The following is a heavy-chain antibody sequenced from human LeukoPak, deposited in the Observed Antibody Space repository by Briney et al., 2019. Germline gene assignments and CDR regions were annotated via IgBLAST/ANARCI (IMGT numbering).Heavy chain of an antibody. J-gene: IGHJ6*03. CDR1: GGTFSSYA. V-gene: IGHV1-69*05. CDR2: IIPIFGTA. Sequence: GASVKVSCKASGGTFSSYAISWVRQAPGQGLEWMGGIIPIFGTANYAQKFQGRVTITTDESTSTAYMELSSLRSEDTAVYYCARTDTPWNYYYYMDVWGKGTTVTVSS. D-gene: IGHD5-18*01. CDR3: ARTDTPWNYYYYMDV.